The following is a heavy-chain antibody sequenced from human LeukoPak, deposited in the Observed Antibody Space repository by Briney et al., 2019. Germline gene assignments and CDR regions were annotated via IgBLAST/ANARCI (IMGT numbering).Heavy chain of an antibody. CDR2: INSDGSST. V-gene: IGHV3-74*01. J-gene: IGHJ4*02. D-gene: IGHD2-15*01. Sequence: GGSLTLSCAASEFIFSTYWMHWVRQAPGKGLVWVSRINSDGSSTSYADSVKGRFTISRDNTENTLYLQMNSLRAEDTAVYYCARGARYCSGGSCSDYWGQGTLVTVSS. CDR1: EFIFSTYW. CDR3: ARGARYCSGGSCSDY.